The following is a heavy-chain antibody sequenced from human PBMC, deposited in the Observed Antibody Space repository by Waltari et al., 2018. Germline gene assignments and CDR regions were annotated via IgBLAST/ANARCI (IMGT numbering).Heavy chain of an antibody. CDR1: GGSISSYY. Sequence: QVQLQESGPGLVKPSETLSLTCTVSGGSISSYYWSWIRQPPGKGLEWIGYIYYSGSTNYNPSLKRRVTIAGDTAKNQFSLKLSSVTAADTAVYYCARDKYSSASRRRFDLWGRGTLVTVSS. CDR2: IYYSGST. CDR3: ARDKYSSASRRRFDL. D-gene: IGHD6-6*01. V-gene: IGHV4-59*01. J-gene: IGHJ2*01.